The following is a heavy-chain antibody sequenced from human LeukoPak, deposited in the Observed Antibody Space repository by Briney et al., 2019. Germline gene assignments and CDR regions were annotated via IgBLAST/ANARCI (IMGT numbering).Heavy chain of an antibody. CDR1: GGTFSSYA. J-gene: IGHJ4*02. V-gene: IGHV1-69*06. CDR2: IIPIFGTA. CDR3: APRYCSSGSCYGTYFDY. Sequence: GASVKVSCKASGGTFSSYAISWVRQAPGQGLEWMGGIIPIFGTANYAQKFQGRVTITADKSTSTAYMELSSLRSEDTAVYYCAPRYCSSGSCYGTYFDYWGQGTLVTVSS. D-gene: IGHD2-15*01.